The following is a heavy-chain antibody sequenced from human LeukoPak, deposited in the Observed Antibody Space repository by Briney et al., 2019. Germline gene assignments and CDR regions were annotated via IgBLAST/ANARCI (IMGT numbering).Heavy chain of an antibody. CDR2: MNPNSGNT. CDR1: VYTFTSYD. CDR3: ARVVPAAQKLYNWFDP. D-gene: IGHD2-2*01. V-gene: IGHV1-8*01. Sequence: ASVKVSCKASVYTFTSYDINWVRQATGQGLEWMGWMNPNSGNTGYAQKFQGRVTMTRNTSISTAYMELSSLRSEDTAVYYCARVVPAAQKLYNWFDPWGQGTLVTVSS. J-gene: IGHJ5*02.